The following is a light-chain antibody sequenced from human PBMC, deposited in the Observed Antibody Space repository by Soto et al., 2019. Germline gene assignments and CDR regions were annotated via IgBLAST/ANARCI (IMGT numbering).Light chain of an antibody. CDR1: SGSVSTSHY. V-gene: IGLV8-61*01. J-gene: IGLJ3*02. Sequence: QAVVTQEPSFSVSPGETVTLTGGLSSGSVSTSHYPSWYQQTPGQPPRTLIQSTNRRSSGVPARFSGSILGNQAALTITGAQADDECDYYCVLFVGSGITWVFGGGTKLTVL. CDR3: VLFVGSGITWV. CDR2: STN.